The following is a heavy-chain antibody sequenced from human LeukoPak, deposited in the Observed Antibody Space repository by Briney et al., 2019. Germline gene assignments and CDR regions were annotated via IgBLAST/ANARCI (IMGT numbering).Heavy chain of an antibody. J-gene: IGHJ4*02. D-gene: IGHD5-12*01. CDR1: GYSFTSYW. CDR2: IDPSDSYT. CDR3: ARHRPRGYSGYDGGDY. V-gene: IGHV5-10-1*01. Sequence: GESLKISCKGSGYSFTSYWISWVRQMPGKGLEWMGRIDPSDSYTNYSPSFQGHVTISADKSISTAYLQWSSLKASGTAMYYCARHRPRGYSGYDGGDYWGQGTLVTVSS.